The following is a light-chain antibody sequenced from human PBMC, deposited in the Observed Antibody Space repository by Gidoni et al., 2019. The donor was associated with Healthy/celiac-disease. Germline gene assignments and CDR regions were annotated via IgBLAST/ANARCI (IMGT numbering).Light chain of an antibody. CDR1: KLWDKY. CDR2: KDR. CDR3: QAWDSSCVV. Sequence: SYELPQPPSVSVAPGQTASITCSGDKLWDKYACWYQQKPGQSPVLVIYKDRKRPSGIPERFSGSNSGNTATLTISGTQAMDEADYYCQAWDSSCVVFGGGTKLTVL. J-gene: IGLJ2*01. V-gene: IGLV3-1*01.